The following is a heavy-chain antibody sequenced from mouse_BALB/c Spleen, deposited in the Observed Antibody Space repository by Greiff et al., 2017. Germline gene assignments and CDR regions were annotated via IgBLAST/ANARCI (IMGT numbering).Heavy chain of an antibody. D-gene: IGHD1-2*01. CDR2: ISDGGSYT. Sequence: EVNVVESGGGLVKPGGSLKLSCAASGFTFSDYYMYWVRQTPEKRLEWVATISDGGSYTYYPDSVKGRFTISRDNAKNNLYLQMSSLKSEDTAMYYCARGGTTAMVFDYWGQGTTLTVSS. V-gene: IGHV5-4*02. J-gene: IGHJ2*01. CDR1: GFTFSDYY. CDR3: ARGGTTAMVFDY.